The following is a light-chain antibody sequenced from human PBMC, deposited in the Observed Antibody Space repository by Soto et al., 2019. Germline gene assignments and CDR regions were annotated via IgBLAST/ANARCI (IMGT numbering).Light chain of an antibody. J-gene: IGKJ1*01. CDR2: GAS. V-gene: IGKV3-20*01. CDR1: QSVGSSY. Sequence: EIVLTQSPGTLSLSQGERATLSCRASQSVGSSYFAWYQQKPAQAPRLLIYGASSRAAGIPDRFSGSGSGTDFPLTISRLEPEDFAVYYCQQYGSSPWTFGQGPKVE. CDR3: QQYGSSPWT.